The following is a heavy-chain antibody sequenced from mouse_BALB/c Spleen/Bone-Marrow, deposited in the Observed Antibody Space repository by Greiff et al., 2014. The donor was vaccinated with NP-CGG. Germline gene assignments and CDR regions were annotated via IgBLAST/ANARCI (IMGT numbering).Heavy chain of an antibody. J-gene: IGHJ3*01. CDR1: GYSFTSYW. CDR2: IYPGNSDT. D-gene: IGHD2-1*01. CDR3: TGYGNYVETSFAY. V-gene: IGHV1-5*01. Sequence: EVQLQQSGTVLARPGASVKMSCKASGYSFTSYWMHWVKQRPGQGLEWIGAIYPGNSDTRYNQKFKGKAKLTAVTSASTAYMGLSSLTNEDSAVYYCTGYGNYVETSFAYWGQGTLVTVSA.